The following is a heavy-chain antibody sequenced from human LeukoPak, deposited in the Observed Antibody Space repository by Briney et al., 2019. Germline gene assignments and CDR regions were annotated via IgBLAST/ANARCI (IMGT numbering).Heavy chain of an antibody. CDR1: GGSFSGYY. CDR2: INHSGST. Sequence: TSETLSLTCAVYGGSFSGYYWSWIRQPPGKGLEWIGEINHSGSTNYNPSLKSRVTISVDTSKNQFSLKLSSVTAADTAVYYCARWGLVGATIQDYYFDYWGQGTLVTVSS. D-gene: IGHD1-26*01. J-gene: IGHJ4*02. CDR3: ARWGLVGATIQDYYFDY. V-gene: IGHV4-34*01.